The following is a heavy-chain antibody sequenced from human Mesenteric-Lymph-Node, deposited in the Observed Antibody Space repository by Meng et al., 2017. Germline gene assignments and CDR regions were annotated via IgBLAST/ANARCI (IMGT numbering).Heavy chain of an antibody. Sequence: GESLKISCAASGFTFSDYYMSWIRQAPGKGLEWVSYISSSGGTIYYTDSVKGRFTISRDNAKNSLFLQMNSLRAEDTAVYYCARGGGYCSSTSCYYSGTDYWGQGTLVTVSS. D-gene: IGHD2-2*01. CDR1: GFTFSDYY. CDR2: ISSSGGTI. J-gene: IGHJ4*02. V-gene: IGHV3-11*04. CDR3: ARGGGYCSSTSCYYSGTDY.